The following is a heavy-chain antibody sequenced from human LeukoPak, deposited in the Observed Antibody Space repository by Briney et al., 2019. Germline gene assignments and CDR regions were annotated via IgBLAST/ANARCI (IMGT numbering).Heavy chain of an antibody. J-gene: IGHJ6*02. Sequence: PGGSLRLSCTGSGFTVSSSYMSWVRRAPGKGLEWVSLIYSEGTTYYADSVKGRFTISRDTSKNTLYLQMNSLRADDTAVYYCARGSRLRRENYYYGLDVWGQGTTVTVSS. CDR3: ARGSRLRRENYYYGLDV. CDR1: GFTVSSSY. V-gene: IGHV3-53*01. CDR2: IYSEGTT. D-gene: IGHD1-26*01.